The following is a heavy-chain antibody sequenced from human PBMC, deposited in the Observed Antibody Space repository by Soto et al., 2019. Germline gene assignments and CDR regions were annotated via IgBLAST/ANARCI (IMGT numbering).Heavy chain of an antibody. D-gene: IGHD2-15*01. Sequence: EVQLVESGGGLVQPGGSLKLSCAASGFTFSGSAMHWVRQASGKGLEWVGRIRSKANSYATAYAASVKGRFTISRDDSKNSAYLQKNRRTTEDPAVYYCTSKGGGGSCRGGSGYSTDFYYYYMVVWGKGTTVTFSS. CDR2: IRSKANSYAT. J-gene: IGHJ6*03. V-gene: IGHV3-73*01. CDR1: GFTFSGSA. CDR3: TSKGGGGSCRGGSGYSTDFYYYYMVV.